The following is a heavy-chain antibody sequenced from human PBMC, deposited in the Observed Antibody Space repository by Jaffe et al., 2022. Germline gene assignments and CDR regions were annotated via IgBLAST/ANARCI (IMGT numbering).Heavy chain of an antibody. D-gene: IGHD2-2*01. CDR2: IIPIFGTA. CDR3: ARVPSVGYCSSTSCYLHWYFDL. Sequence: QVQLVQSGAEVKKPGSSVKVSCKASGGTFSSYAISWVRQAPGQGLEWMGGIIPIFGTANYAQKFQGRVTITTDESTSTAYMELSSLRSEDTAVYYCARVPSVGYCSSTSCYLHWYFDLWGRGTLVTVSS. V-gene: IGHV1-69*05. CDR1: GGTFSSYA. J-gene: IGHJ2*01.